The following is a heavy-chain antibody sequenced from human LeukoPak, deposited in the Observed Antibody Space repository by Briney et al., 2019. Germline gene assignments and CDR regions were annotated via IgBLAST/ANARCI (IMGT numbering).Heavy chain of an antibody. CDR2: ISYDGSNE. Sequence: QSGGSLRLSCAASGFTFSRYAMHWVRQVPGKGLEWVAVISYDGSNEYYADSVKGRFTISRDNSKNTLYLQMNSLRADDTAVYYCAKDRIYADGLWDFDYWGQGTLVTVSS. CDR3: AKDRIYADGLWDFDY. V-gene: IGHV3-30-3*01. J-gene: IGHJ4*02. D-gene: IGHD3-10*01. CDR1: GFTFSRYA.